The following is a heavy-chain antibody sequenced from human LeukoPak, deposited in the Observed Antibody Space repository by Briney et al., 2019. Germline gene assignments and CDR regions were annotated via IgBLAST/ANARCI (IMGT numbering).Heavy chain of an antibody. CDR3: ARGGYLDY. V-gene: IGHV3-48*01. J-gene: IGHJ4*02. CDR2: MRGTSDTN. Sequence: GGSLRLSCAASGFTVITNDMTWVRQAPGKGLEWISYMRGTSDTNYYADSVRGRFTISRDNAKNLLYLQMNSLRVEDTAVYYCARGGYLDYWGQGTLVTVSS. CDR1: GFTVITND.